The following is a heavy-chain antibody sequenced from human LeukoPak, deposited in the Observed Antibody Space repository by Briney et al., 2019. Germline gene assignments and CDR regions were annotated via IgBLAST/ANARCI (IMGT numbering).Heavy chain of an antibody. D-gene: IGHD6-6*01. V-gene: IGHV3-30-3*01. CDR2: ISYDGTSK. Sequence: GGSLRLSCAVSGFTFRNYAMHWVRQAPGKGLEWVTLISYDGTSKYYADSVRGRFTISRDNSKNTLSLQMNSLRAEDTAVYYCAREMGVYFIAYWGQGTLVLVSS. J-gene: IGHJ4*02. CDR3: AREMGVYFIAY. CDR1: GFTFRNYA.